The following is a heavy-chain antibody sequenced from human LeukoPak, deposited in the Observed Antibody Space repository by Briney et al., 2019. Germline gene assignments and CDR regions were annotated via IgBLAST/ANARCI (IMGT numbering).Heavy chain of an antibody. CDR3: ARGLPSSSWYPYYYYMDV. Sequence: SETLSLTCAVYGGSFSGHYWSWIRQPPGKGLEWIGEINHSGSTNYNPSLKSRVTISVDTSKNQFSPKLSSVTAADTAVYYCARGLPSSSWYPYYYYMDVWGKGTTVTVSS. V-gene: IGHV4-34*01. CDR2: INHSGST. CDR1: GGSFSGHY. J-gene: IGHJ6*03. D-gene: IGHD6-13*01.